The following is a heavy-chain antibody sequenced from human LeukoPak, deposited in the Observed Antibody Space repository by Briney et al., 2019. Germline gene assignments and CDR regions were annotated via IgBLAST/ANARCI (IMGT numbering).Heavy chain of an antibody. D-gene: IGHD6-6*01. Sequence: GASVKVSCKASGYTFTSYYMHWVRQAPGQGLEWMGIINPSGGSTSYAQKFQGGVTMTRDTSTSTVYMELSSLRSEDTAVYYCARAMAARRGGNWFDPWGQGTLVTVSS. CDR1: GYTFTSYY. J-gene: IGHJ5*02. V-gene: IGHV1-46*01. CDR2: INPSGGST. CDR3: ARAMAARRGGNWFDP.